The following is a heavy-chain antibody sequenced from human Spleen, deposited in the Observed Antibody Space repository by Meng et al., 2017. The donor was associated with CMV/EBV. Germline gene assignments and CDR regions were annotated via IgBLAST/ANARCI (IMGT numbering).Heavy chain of an antibody. CDR1: RGSVNSGSYY. Sequence: SETLSLTCTVSRGSVNSGSYYWSWIRQPPGKGLEWIGYIYYSGSPNYNPSLKSRVTISVDTSKNQFSLKLSSVTAADTAVYYCARFDIDVEGFYGMNVWGQGTTVTVSS. J-gene: IGHJ6*02. V-gene: IGHV4-61*01. CDR2: IYYSGSP. D-gene: IGHD5-12*01. CDR3: ARFDIDVEGFYGMNV.